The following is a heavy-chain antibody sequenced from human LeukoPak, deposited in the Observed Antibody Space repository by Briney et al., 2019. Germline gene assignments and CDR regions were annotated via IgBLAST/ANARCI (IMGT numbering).Heavy chain of an antibody. V-gene: IGHV3-43D*03. D-gene: IGHD6-13*01. CDR2: ISWDGGST. CDR3: AKDIGAAAGYYYYYMDV. CDR1: GFTFDDYA. J-gene: IGHJ6*03. Sequence: GGSLRLSCAASGFTFDDYAMHWVRQAPGKGLERVSLISWDGGSTYYADSVKGRFTISRDNSKNSLYLQMNSLRAEDTALYYCAKDIGAAAGYYYYYMDVWGKGTTVALSS.